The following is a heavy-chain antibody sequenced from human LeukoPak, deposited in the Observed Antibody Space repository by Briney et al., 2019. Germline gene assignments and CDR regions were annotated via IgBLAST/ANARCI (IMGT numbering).Heavy chain of an antibody. J-gene: IGHJ6*02. CDR2: IYYSGST. CDR3: ARDRITMVRVIYYYYGMDV. CDR1: GYSISSGYY. D-gene: IGHD3-10*01. Sequence: PSETLSLTCTVSGYSISSGYYWGWIRQPPGKGLEWIGSIYYSGSTYYNPSLKSRVTISVDTSKNQFSLKLSSVTAADTAVYYCARDRITMVRVIYYYYGMDVWGQGTTVTVSS. V-gene: IGHV4-38-2*02.